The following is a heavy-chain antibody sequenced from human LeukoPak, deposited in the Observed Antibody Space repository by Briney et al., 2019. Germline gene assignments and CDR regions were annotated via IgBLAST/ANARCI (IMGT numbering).Heavy chain of an antibody. V-gene: IGHV1-18*01. CDR1: GYTFTSYG. CDR2: ISAYNGNT. J-gene: IGHJ5*02. CDR3: ARIRGCSSTSCFNPEGWFDP. D-gene: IGHD2-2*01. Sequence: ASVKVSCKASGYTFTSYGISWVRQAPGQGLEWMGWISAYNGNTNYAQKLQGRVTMTIDTSTSTAYMELRSLRSDDTAVYYCARIRGCSSTSCFNPEGWFDPWGQGTLVTVSS.